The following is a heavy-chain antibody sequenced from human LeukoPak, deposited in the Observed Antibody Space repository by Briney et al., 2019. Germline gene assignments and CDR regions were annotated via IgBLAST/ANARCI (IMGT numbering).Heavy chain of an antibody. CDR3: ASPGEYYYDSSAYYEYFQH. Sequence: ASLKISCTASRYTFTSYDINWVRQATGQGREWMGWMNPNRGKTGSAQKFQGRVTMTRNTSISTDYMELSSLRSVDTAVYYGASPGEYYYDSSAYYEYFQHWGQGTLVTVYS. D-gene: IGHD3-22*01. CDR2: MNPNRGKT. J-gene: IGHJ1*01. V-gene: IGHV1-8*01. CDR1: RYTFTSYD.